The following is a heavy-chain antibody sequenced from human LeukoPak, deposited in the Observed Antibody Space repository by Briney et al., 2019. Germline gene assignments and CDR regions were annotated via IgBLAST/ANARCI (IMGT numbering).Heavy chain of an antibody. CDR2: INHSGST. CDR1: GGSFSGYH. CDR3: ARWGVHYYYYGMDV. Sequence: PSETLSLTCAVYGGSFSGYHWSWIRQPPGKGLEWIGEINHSGSTNYNPSLKSRVTISVDTSKNQFSLKLSSVTAADTAVYYCARWGVHYYYYGMDVWGKGTTVTVSS. V-gene: IGHV4-34*01. J-gene: IGHJ6*04. D-gene: IGHD3-10*01.